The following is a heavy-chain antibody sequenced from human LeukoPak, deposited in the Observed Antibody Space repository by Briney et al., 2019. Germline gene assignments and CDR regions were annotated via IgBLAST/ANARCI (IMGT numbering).Heavy chain of an antibody. J-gene: IGHJ4*02. CDR3: AKASTDYGERY. V-gene: IGHV3-23*01. Sequence: TGGSLRLSCAASGFTFSSYWMSWVRQAPGKGLEWVSAISGSGGSTYYADSVKGRFTISRDNSKNTLYLQMNSLRAEDTAVYYCAKASTDYGERYWGQGTLVTVSS. D-gene: IGHD4-17*01. CDR2: ISGSGGST. CDR1: GFTFSSYW.